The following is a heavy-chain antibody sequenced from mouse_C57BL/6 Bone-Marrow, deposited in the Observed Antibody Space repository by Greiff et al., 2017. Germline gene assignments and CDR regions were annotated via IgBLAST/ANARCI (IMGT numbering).Heavy chain of an antibody. Sequence: EVQLQQSGPVLVKPGPSVKISCKASGFTFTDYYMHWVKQSHGKSLEWIGLVYPYNGGTRYNQKFKGKATLTVDTSSSPASMALTSLTSEDSAVYYCATTVVARRYFDVWGTGTTVTVSS. J-gene: IGHJ1*03. CDR3: ATTVVARRYFDV. CDR2: VYPYNGGT. D-gene: IGHD1-1*01. V-gene: IGHV1-36*01. CDR1: GFTFTDYY.